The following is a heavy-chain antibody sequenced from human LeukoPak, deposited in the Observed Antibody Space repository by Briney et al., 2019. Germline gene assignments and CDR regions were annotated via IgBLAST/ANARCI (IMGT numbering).Heavy chain of an antibody. J-gene: IGHJ3*02. Sequence: GGSLRLSCAASGFTFSSYSMNWVRQAPGKGLEWVSSISSSSTFIYYADSVKGRFTISRDNAKNSLYLQMNSLRAEDTAVYYCARAISDYDASDIWGQGTMVTVSS. V-gene: IGHV3-21*01. CDR2: ISSSSTFI. CDR1: GFTFSSYS. CDR3: ARAISDYDASDI. D-gene: IGHD4-17*01.